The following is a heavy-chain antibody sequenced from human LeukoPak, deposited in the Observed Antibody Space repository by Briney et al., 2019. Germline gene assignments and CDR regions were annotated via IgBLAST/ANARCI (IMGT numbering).Heavy chain of an antibody. V-gene: IGHV4-34*01. Sequence: SETLSLTCTVAGGSISTYYWSWVRQPPGKGLEWIGEINHSGSTNYNPSLKSRVTISVDTSKNQFSLKLSSVTAADTAVYYCARGGRTYYYDSSGYSNWFDPWGQGTLVTVSS. CDR2: INHSGST. CDR1: GGSISTYY. D-gene: IGHD3-22*01. J-gene: IGHJ5*02. CDR3: ARGGRTYYYDSSGYSNWFDP.